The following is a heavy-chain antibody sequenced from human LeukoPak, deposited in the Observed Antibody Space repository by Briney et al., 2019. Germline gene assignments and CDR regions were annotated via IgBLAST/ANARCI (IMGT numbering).Heavy chain of an antibody. D-gene: IGHD4-23*01. V-gene: IGHV3-23*01. Sequence: GGSLRLSCAASGFTFSSYAMSWVRQAPGKGLEWVSAISGSGGSTYYADSVKGRFTISRDNSKNTLYLQMNSLRAEDTAVYYCAKAPTTVVTRSLYYFDYWGQGTLVTVSS. CDR3: AKAPTTVVTRSLYYFDY. CDR1: GFTFSSYA. CDR2: ISGSGGST. J-gene: IGHJ4*02.